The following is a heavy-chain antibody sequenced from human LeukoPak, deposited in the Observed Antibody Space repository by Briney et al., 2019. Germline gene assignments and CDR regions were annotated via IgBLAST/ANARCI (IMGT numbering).Heavy chain of an antibody. Sequence: VASVRVSCKASGYTFTGNYMHWVRQAPGQGLEWMGWIHPNSGATNFAQKFQGRVTMTRDTSISTAYMDLTSLTSDDTAIYYCARDQRGSSDLDYWGQGTRIGVSS. D-gene: IGHD6-19*01. CDR2: IHPNSGAT. CDR3: ARDQRGSSDLDY. J-gene: IGHJ4*02. V-gene: IGHV1-2*02. CDR1: GYTFTGNY.